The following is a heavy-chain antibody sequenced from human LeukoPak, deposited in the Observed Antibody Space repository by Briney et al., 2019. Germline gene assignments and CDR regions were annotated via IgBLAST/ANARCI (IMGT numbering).Heavy chain of an antibody. CDR2: IYYSGST. J-gene: IGHJ6*02. V-gene: IGHV4-31*03. Sequence: TLSLTCTVSGGSISSGGYYWSWIRQHPGKGLEWIGYIYYSGSTYYNPSLKSRVTISVDTSKNQFSLKLSSVTAADTAVYYCARSRYSYYGMDVWGQGTTVTVSS. D-gene: IGHD3-9*01. CDR3: ARSRYSYYGMDV. CDR1: GGSISSGGYY.